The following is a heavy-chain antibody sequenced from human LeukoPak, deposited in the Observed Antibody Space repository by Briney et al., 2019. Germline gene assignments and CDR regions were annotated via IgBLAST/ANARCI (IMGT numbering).Heavy chain of an antibody. J-gene: IGHJ3*02. CDR2: IYYSGST. D-gene: IGHD6-6*01. CDR1: GGSISSYY. CDR3: ASDRRIAARPRAFDI. V-gene: IGHV4-59*08. Sequence: SETLSLTCTVSGGSISSYYWSWIRQPPGKGLEWIGYIYYSGSTNSNPSLKSRVTISIDTSKNQFSLKLSSVTAADTAVYYCASDRRIAARPRAFDIRGQGTMVTVSS.